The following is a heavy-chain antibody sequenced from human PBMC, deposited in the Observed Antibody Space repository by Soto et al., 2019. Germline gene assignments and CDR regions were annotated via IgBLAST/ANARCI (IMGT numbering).Heavy chain of an antibody. D-gene: IGHD5-12*01. J-gene: IGHJ4*02. Sequence: QVQLVQSGAEVKTPGSSVKVSCKTSGGTFSTYAISWVRQAPGQGLEWLGGIIPTFRTTSYAQKFRGRVTISADESTGTAYMELSSLRSEDTAMYYCARGGYSGYDCYVWGQGTLVTVSS. V-gene: IGHV1-69*01. CDR3: ARGGYSGYDCYV. CDR2: IIPTFRTT. CDR1: GGTFSTYA.